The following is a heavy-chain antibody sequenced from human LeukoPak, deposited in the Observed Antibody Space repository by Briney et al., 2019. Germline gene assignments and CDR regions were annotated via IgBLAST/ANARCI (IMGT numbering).Heavy chain of an antibody. CDR2: IYSGGST. Sequence: GGSLRLSCAASGFTFSSYAMSWVRQAPGKGLEWVSVIYSGGSTYYADSVKGRFTISRDNSKNTLFLQMNSLRAEDTAVYYCAKDYGGNSPLYYFDYWGQGTLVTVSS. J-gene: IGHJ4*02. CDR3: AKDYGGNSPLYYFDY. D-gene: IGHD4-23*01. CDR1: GFTFSSYA. V-gene: IGHV3-23*03.